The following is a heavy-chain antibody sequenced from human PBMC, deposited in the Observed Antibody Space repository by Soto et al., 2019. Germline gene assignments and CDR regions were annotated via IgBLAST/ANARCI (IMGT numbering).Heavy chain of an antibody. Sequence: EVQLVESGGGLVQPGGSLRLSCAASGFTVSSNYMSWVRQAPGKGLEWVSIIYGGGRTNYADSVKGRFTVSRDNYKNTLYLQMNSXXXXXTAMYYCCGPSTVTINWFFDLWGRGTLVTVSS. J-gene: IGHJ2*01. CDR1: GFTVSSNY. CDR2: IYGGGRT. CDR3: CGPSTVTINWFFDL. D-gene: IGHD4-17*01. V-gene: IGHV3-66*01.